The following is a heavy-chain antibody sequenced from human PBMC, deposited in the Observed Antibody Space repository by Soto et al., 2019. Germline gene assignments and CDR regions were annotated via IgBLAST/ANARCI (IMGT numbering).Heavy chain of an antibody. Sequence: SVKVSCKASGDTFSTFAISWVRQAPGQGLERMGGIIPIFGTPDYAQHFPGRVTISADESTKTAYLELSSLRPEDTAVYYCARSPGITGTRASQYAMDVWGQGTTVTVSS. CDR1: GDTFSTFA. CDR3: ARSPGITGTRASQYAMDV. D-gene: IGHD1-20*01. CDR2: IIPIFGTP. J-gene: IGHJ6*02. V-gene: IGHV1-69*13.